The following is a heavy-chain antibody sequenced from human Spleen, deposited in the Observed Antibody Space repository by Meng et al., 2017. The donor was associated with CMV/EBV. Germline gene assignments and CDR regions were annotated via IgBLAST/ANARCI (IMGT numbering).Heavy chain of an antibody. Sequence: SETLSLTCTGGAISRSSYYWSWIRQPPGKGLEWIAYIFYSGSINYNPSLKSRVTISVDTSKNQFSLKLSSVTAADTAVYYCAGASSSFSYHYYDMDVWGQGTTVTVSS. CDR1: GAISRSSYY. V-gene: IGHV4-61*01. CDR3: AGASSSFSYHYYDMDV. D-gene: IGHD6-6*01. J-gene: IGHJ6*02. CDR2: IFYSGSI.